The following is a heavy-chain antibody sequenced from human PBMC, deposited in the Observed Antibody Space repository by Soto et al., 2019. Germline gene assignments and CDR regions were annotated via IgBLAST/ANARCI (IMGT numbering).Heavy chain of an antibody. Sequence: ASAKVSCKASGYTFTSYSMHWVRQAPGQRLEWMGWINAGNGNTKYSQKFQGRVTITRDTSASTAYMELSSLRSEDTAVYYCARGLNVYYFDYWGQGTQVTVS. CDR3: ARGLNVYYFDY. D-gene: IGHD3-16*01. CDR1: GYTFTSYS. V-gene: IGHV1-3*01. CDR2: INAGNGNT. J-gene: IGHJ4*02.